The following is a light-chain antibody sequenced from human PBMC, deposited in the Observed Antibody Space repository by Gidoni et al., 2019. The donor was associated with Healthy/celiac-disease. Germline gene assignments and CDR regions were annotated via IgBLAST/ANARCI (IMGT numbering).Light chain of an antibody. CDR1: QSVSSSY. Sequence: EIGLTQSPGTLSLSPGERATLSCRASQSVSSSYLAWYQQKPGQAPRLLIYGASRRATGIPARFSGSGSGTDFTLTISRLEPEDFAVYYCQQYGSSPMYTFGQGTKLEIK. CDR3: QQYGSSPMYT. V-gene: IGKV3-20*01. CDR2: GAS. J-gene: IGKJ2*01.